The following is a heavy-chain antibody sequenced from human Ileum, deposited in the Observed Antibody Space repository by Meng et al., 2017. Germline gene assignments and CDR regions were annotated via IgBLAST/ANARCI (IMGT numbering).Heavy chain of an antibody. CDR1: GFTFGDYA. D-gene: IGHD3-16*01. CDR3: TRTYGY. CDR2: IRSKAYGGTT. V-gene: IGHV3-49*04. Sequence: GESLKISCTASGFTFGDYAMSWVRQAPGKGLQWVGFIRSKAYGGTTEYAASVKDRFTISRDDSKSIAYLQMNSLKTEDTAVYYCTRTYGYWAQGTLVTVSS. J-gene: IGHJ4*02.